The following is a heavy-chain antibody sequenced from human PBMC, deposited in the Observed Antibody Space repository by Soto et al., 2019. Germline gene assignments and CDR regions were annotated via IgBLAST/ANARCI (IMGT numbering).Heavy chain of an antibody. CDR1: GFSLSTIGVG. CDR3: ALHSYGEFDY. V-gene: IGHV2-5*02. J-gene: IGHJ4*02. D-gene: IGHD5-18*01. Sequence: QITLKESGPTLVKPTQTLTLTCTFSGFSLSTIGVGVGWIPQPPGKALERLALSYWDDDKRYRPSLKSRLTITKETTKNLVVLTMTHMDPVDTATYFCALHSYGEFDYWGQGTLVTVSS. CDR2: SYWDDDK.